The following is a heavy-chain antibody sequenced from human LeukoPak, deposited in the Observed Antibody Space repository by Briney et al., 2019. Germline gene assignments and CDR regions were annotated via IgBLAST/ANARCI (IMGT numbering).Heavy chain of an antibody. CDR2: IYYSGST. Sequence: PETLSLACTVSGGSISSSNYYWGWIRQPPGKGLEWIGSIYYSGSTYFNPSLKSRVTISVDTSKNQFSLKLSSVTAADTAVYYCARHRYYYDSSGYYCVYYFDYWGQGTLVTVSS. V-gene: IGHV4-39*01. CDR3: ARHRYYYDSSGYYCVYYFDY. CDR1: GGSISSSNYY. J-gene: IGHJ4*02. D-gene: IGHD3-22*01.